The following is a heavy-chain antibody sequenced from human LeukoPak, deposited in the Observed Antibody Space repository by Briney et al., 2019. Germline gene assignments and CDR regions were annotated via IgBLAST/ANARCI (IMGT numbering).Heavy chain of an antibody. CDR1: GGSISSSSYY. CDR2: IYYSGST. V-gene: IGHV4-39*01. D-gene: IGHD3-10*01. CDR3: ARLWDGTGV. J-gene: IGHJ4*02. Sequence: SETRSLTCTVSGGSISSSSYYWGWIRQPPGKGPEWIGSIYYSGSTYYNPSLKSRVTISVDTSKNQFSLKLSSVTAADTAVYYCARLWDGTGVWGQGTLVTVSS.